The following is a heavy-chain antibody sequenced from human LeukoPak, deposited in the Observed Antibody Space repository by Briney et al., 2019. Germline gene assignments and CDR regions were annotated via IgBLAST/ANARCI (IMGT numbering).Heavy chain of an antibody. Sequence: SGGSLRLSCAASGFTFSNYAMSWVRQAPGKGLEWVSTISGSGDITYYADSVKGRFTISRDNSKNTLHLEMSSLRAEDTAVYYCAKDRGVQLWFGDYWGQGTLVTVSS. CDR2: ISGSGDIT. CDR3: AKDRGVQLWFGDY. J-gene: IGHJ4*02. V-gene: IGHV3-23*01. D-gene: IGHD3-10*01. CDR1: GFTFSNYA.